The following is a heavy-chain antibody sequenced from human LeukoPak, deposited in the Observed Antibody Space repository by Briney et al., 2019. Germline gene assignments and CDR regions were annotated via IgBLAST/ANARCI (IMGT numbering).Heavy chain of an antibody. Sequence: SQTLSLTCAISGDSVSSNSAAGNWIRQSPSRGLEWLGRTYYRSKWYNDYAVSVKSRITINPDTSKNQFSLQLNSVTPEDTAVYYCARVSTVVTPGGFDYWGQGTLVTVSS. CDR1: GDSVSSNSAA. CDR2: TYYRSKWYN. CDR3: ARVSTVVTPGGFDY. V-gene: IGHV6-1*01. D-gene: IGHD4-23*01. J-gene: IGHJ4*02.